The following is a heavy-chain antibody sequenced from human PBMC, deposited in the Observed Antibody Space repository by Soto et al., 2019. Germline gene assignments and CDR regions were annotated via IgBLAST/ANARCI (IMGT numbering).Heavy chain of an antibody. CDR2: IYYSGST. CDR1: GGSISSGGYY. CDR3: AWEAADTAMAFDY. V-gene: IGHV4-31*03. Sequence: QVQLQESGPGLVKPSQTLSLTCTVSGGSISSGGYYWSWIRQHPGKGLEWIGYIYYSGSTYYNPSIKSRVSIPVDTSKTQFSLNLSTVTAADTAVYCCAWEAADTAMAFDYWGQGTLVTVSS. D-gene: IGHD5-18*01. J-gene: IGHJ4*02.